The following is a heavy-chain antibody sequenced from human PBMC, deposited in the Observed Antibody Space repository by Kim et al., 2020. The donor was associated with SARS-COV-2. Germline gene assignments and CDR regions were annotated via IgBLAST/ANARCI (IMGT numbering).Heavy chain of an antibody. Sequence: SETLSPTCAVSGGSISSSNWWSWVRQPPGKGLEWIGEIYHTGRTNYNPPLESRVTISVDKSTKHFSLNLSSVTAADTAVYYCARRGSPVTSDYSYQYGMDVWGQGTTVTISS. CDR2: IYHTGRT. D-gene: IGHD4-17*01. CDR1: GGSISSSNW. CDR3: ARRGSPVTSDYSYQYGMDV. J-gene: IGHJ6*02. V-gene: IGHV4-4*02.